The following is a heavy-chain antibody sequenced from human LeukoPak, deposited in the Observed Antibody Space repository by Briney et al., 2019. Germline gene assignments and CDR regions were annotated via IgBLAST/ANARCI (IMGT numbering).Heavy chain of an antibody. Sequence: SETLSLTCAVSGYSISSGYYWGWIRQPPGKGLVWIGSIYHSGSTYYNPSLKSRVTISVDTSKNQFSLRLSSVTAADTAVYYCASGSSLVWFDPWGQGTLVTVSS. D-gene: IGHD6-13*01. CDR2: IYHSGST. V-gene: IGHV4-38-2*01. J-gene: IGHJ5*02. CDR1: GYSISSGYY. CDR3: ASGSSLVWFDP.